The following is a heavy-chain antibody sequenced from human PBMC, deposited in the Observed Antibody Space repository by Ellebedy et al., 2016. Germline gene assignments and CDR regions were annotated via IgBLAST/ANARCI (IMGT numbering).Heavy chain of an antibody. D-gene: IGHD6-13*01. CDR1: GYTFTSYG. J-gene: IGHJ4*02. CDR3: ARGIAAAGTVDY. CDR2: ISAYNGNT. Sequence: ASVKVSXKASGYTFTSYGISWVRQAPGQGLEWMGWISAYNGNTNYAQKLQGRVTMTTDTSTSTAYMELRSLRSDDTAVYYSARGIAAAGTVDYWGQGTLVTVSS. V-gene: IGHV1-18*01.